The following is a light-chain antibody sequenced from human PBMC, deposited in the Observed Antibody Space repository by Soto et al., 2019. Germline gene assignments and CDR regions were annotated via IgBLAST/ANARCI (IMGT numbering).Light chain of an antibody. Sequence: DIQMTQSPSSLSASVGDRVTITCQASQDISNYLNWYQQKPGKAPKLLIYDASNLETGVPSRFSGSGSGTHFSFTISSLHPEDFATYYCQQYDDLLTFGGGTKVEIK. J-gene: IGKJ4*01. CDR2: DAS. V-gene: IGKV1-33*01. CDR3: QQYDDLLT. CDR1: QDISNY.